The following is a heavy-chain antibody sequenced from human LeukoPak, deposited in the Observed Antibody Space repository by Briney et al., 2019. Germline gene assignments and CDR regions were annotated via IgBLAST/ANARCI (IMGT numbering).Heavy chain of an antibody. V-gene: IGHV4-34*01. J-gene: IGHJ5*02. CDR1: GGSFSGYY. CDR2: INHSGST. Sequence: SETLSLTCAVYGGSFSGYYWSWIRQPPGKGLEWIGEINHSGSTNYNPSLKSRVTISVDTSKNQFSLKLSSVAAADTAVYYCAVVTVIVVVTDGRLENWFDPWGQGTLVTVSS. D-gene: IGHD3-22*01. CDR3: AVVTVIVVVTDGRLENWFDP.